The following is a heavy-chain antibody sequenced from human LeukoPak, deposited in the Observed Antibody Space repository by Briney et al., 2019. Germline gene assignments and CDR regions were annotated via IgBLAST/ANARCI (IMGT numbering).Heavy chain of an antibody. Sequence: PSETLSLTCTVSGGFISTYYWSWIRQPAGKGLEWIGRIYSSGSTNYNPSLKSRVTISVDTSKNQLSLKLSSVTAADTAVYYCARTIAAAGSDWFDPWGQGTLVTVSS. CDR3: ARTIAAAGSDWFDP. J-gene: IGHJ5*02. CDR2: IYSSGST. V-gene: IGHV4-4*07. CDR1: GGFISTYY. D-gene: IGHD6-13*01.